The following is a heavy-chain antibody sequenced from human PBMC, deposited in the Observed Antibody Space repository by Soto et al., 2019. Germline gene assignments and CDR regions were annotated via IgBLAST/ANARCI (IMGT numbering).Heavy chain of an antibody. V-gene: IGHV4-34*01. CDR2: INHSGST. CDR3: ARGFYGSGSFPSTLNWFDP. D-gene: IGHD3-10*01. Sequence: SETLSLTCAVYGGSFSGYYWSWIRQPPGKGLEWIGEINHSGSTNYNPSLKSRVTISVDTSKNQFSLKLSSVTAADTAVYYCARGFYGSGSFPSTLNWFDPWGQGTLVTVSS. CDR1: GGSFSGYY. J-gene: IGHJ5*02.